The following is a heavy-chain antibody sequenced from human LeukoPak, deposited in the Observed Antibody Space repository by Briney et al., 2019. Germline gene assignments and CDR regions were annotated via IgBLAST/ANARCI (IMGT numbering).Heavy chain of an antibody. J-gene: IGHJ6*03. CDR3: AREQYAPYYYYMDV. CDR1: GFTFSGYG. CDR2: IKQDGSEQ. Sequence: GGSLRLSCTASGFTFSGYGMSWVRQAPGKGLEWVANIKQDGSEQSYVDSVKGRFTISRDNAENSLYLQMNSLRAEDTAVYYCAREQYAPYYYYMDVWGTGTTVTISS. V-gene: IGHV3-7*01.